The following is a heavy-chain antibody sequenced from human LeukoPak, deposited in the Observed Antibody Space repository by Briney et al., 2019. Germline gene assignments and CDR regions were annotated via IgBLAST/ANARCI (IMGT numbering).Heavy chain of an antibody. Sequence: GGSLRLSCAASGFTFSSYGMHWARQAPGKGLEWVAVIWYDERNKYYTDSVKGRFTISRDNSKNTVYLQMNSLGVEDTAVYYCARGGFSGTFYYFDNWGQGTLVTVSS. CDR2: IWYDERNK. CDR3: ARGGFSGTFYYFDN. CDR1: GFTFSSYG. D-gene: IGHD1-26*01. J-gene: IGHJ4*02. V-gene: IGHV3-33*01.